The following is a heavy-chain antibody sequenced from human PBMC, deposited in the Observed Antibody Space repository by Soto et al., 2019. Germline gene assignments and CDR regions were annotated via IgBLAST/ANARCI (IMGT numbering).Heavy chain of an antibody. J-gene: IGHJ4*02. CDR2: IHFDGSTT. Sequence: GGSLRLSCAASGFTFSSYWMHWVRQVPGKGLVWVSRIHFDGSTTHYADSVKGRFTISRDNSKNTLYLQMNSLRAEDTAVYYCARDQPGYSYGYGLGYWGQGTLVTVSS. CDR3: ARDQPGYSYGYGLGY. D-gene: IGHD5-18*01. V-gene: IGHV3-74*01. CDR1: GFTFSSYW.